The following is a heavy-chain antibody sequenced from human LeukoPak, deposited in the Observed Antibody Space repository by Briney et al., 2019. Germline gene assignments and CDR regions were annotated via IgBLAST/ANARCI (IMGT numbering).Heavy chain of an antibody. D-gene: IGHD3-9*01. CDR2: ISSSSSYI. Sequence: GGSLRLSCAASGFTFSSYSMNWVRPAPGKGLEWVSSISSSSSYIYYADSVEGRFTISRDNAKNSLYLQMNSLRAEDTAVYYCARDRHYDILTGPKAGSDYWGQGTLVTVSS. CDR1: GFTFSSYS. V-gene: IGHV3-21*01. CDR3: ARDRHYDILTGPKAGSDY. J-gene: IGHJ4*02.